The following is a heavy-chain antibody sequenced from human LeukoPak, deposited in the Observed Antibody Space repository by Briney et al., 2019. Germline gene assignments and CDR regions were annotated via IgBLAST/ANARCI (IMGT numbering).Heavy chain of an antibody. CDR3: ARDYDFWSGFFDY. Sequence: GKSLRLSCATSGFTFSGYGMHWVRQAPGKGLEWVTVIWSDGSNKYYADSVKGRFTISRDNSKNTLYLQMNSLRAEDTAVYYCARDYDFWSGFFDYWGQGALVTVSS. J-gene: IGHJ4*02. V-gene: IGHV3-33*01. CDR2: IWSDGSNK. CDR1: GFTFSGYG. D-gene: IGHD3-3*01.